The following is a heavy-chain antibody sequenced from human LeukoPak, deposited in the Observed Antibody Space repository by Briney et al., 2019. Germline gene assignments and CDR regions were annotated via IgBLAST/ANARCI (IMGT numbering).Heavy chain of an antibody. Sequence: SETLSLTCTVSGGSISSYYWSWIRQPAGKGLEWIGRIYTSGSTNYNPSLKSRVTMSVDTSKNQFSLKLSSVTAADTAVYYCARDGFYDFWSGYPTLYYYYGMDVWGQGTTVTVSS. CDR1: GGSISSYY. J-gene: IGHJ6*02. V-gene: IGHV4-4*07. D-gene: IGHD3-3*01. CDR3: ARDGFYDFWSGYPTLYYYYGMDV. CDR2: IYTSGST.